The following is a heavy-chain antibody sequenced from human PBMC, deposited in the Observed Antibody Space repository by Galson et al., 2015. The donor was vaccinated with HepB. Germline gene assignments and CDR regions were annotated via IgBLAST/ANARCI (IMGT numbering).Heavy chain of an antibody. J-gene: IGHJ3*02. D-gene: IGHD4/OR15-4a*01. V-gene: IGHV3-7*03. CDR2: IKQDGSEK. CDR1: GFTFSSYW. Sequence: SLRLSCAASGFTFSSYWMSWVRQAPGKGLEWVANIKQDGSEKYYVDSVKGRFTISRDNAKNSLYLQMNSLRAEDTAVYYCAGSNYVYAFDIWGQGTMVTVSS. CDR3: AGSNYVYAFDI.